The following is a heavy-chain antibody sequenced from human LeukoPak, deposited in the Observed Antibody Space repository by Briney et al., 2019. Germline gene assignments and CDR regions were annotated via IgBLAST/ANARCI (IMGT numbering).Heavy chain of an antibody. CDR3: ASRQLVPGGGNDY. CDR1: GYTFTSYD. J-gene: IGHJ4*02. D-gene: IGHD6-6*01. Sequence: ASVKVSCKASGYTFTSYDINWVRQATGQGLEWMGWMNPNSGNTGYAQKLQGRVTMTTDTSTSTAYMELRSLRSDDTAVYYCASRQLVPGGGNDYWGQGTLVTVSS. CDR2: MNPNSGNT. V-gene: IGHV1-8*01.